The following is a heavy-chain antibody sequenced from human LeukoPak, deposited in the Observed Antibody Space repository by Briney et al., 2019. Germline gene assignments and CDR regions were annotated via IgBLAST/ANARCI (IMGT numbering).Heavy chain of an antibody. J-gene: IGHJ4*02. CDR1: GYTFTSYY. CDR3: ARGVGLWYFDY. V-gene: IGHV1-46*01. D-gene: IGHD1-26*01. Sequence: ASVKVSCKASGYTFTSYYMHWVRQAPGQGLEWMGIINPSGGSTSYAQKFQGRVTMTRDTSTSTVYMELSRLRSDDTAVYYCARGVGLWYFDYWGQGTLVTVSS. CDR2: INPSGGST.